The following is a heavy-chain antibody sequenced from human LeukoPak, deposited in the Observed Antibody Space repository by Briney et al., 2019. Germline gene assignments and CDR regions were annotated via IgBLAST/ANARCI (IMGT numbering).Heavy chain of an antibody. CDR2: ISGSGGST. J-gene: IGHJ4*02. D-gene: IGHD1-26*01. CDR1: GFTFSSYG. Sequence: GGSLRLSCAASGFTFSSYGMHWVRQAPGKGLEWVSAISGSGGSTYYADSVKGRFTISRDNSKNTLYLQMNSLRAEDTAVYYCAKDLWGSYTAGFDYWGQGTLVTVSS. V-gene: IGHV3-23*01. CDR3: AKDLWGSYTAGFDY.